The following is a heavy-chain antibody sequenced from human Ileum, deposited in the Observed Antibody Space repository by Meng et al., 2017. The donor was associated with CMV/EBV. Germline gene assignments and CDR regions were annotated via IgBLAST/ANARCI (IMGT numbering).Heavy chain of an antibody. J-gene: IGHJ4*02. CDR3: ARGTIPCGGDCFDY. Sequence: VKVSCKASGYTFTTYHINWVRQAPGQGLEWMGWISAYNGKTNYARKLQGRVTMTTDTSTSTAYMELRSLRSDDTAVYYCARGTIPCGGDCFDYWGQGTLVTVSS. CDR1: GYTFTTYH. D-gene: IGHD2-21*01. CDR2: ISAYNGKT. V-gene: IGHV1-18*01.